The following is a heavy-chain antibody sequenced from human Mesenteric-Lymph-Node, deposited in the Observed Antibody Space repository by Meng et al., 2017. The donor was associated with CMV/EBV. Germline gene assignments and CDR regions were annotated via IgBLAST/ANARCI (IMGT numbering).Heavy chain of an antibody. J-gene: IGHJ6*02. CDR1: GGSFSSDG. CDR3: ARVGYCSSTSCYTDYYYYGMDV. Sequence: ASVKVSCKASGGSFSSDGVSWVRQAPGQGLEWMGWINPNSGGTNYAQKFQGRVTMTRDTSISTAYMELSRLRSDDTAVYYCARVGYCSSTSCYTDYYYYGMDVWGQGTTVTVSS. CDR2: INPNSGGT. V-gene: IGHV1-2*02. D-gene: IGHD2-2*02.